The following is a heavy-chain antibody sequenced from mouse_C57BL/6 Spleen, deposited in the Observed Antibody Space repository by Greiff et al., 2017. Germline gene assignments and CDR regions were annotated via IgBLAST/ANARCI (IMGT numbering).Heavy chain of an antibody. Sequence: EVHLVESGGDLVKPGGSLKLSCAASGFTFSSYGMSWVRQTPDKRLEWVATISSGGSYTDYPDSVKGRFTISRDNAKNTLYLQKSSLKSEDTAMYDCARHGSYFDYWGQGTTLTVSS. J-gene: IGHJ2*01. D-gene: IGHD6-1*01. CDR3: ARHGSYFDY. CDR2: ISSGGSYT. CDR1: GFTFSSYG. V-gene: IGHV5-6*01.